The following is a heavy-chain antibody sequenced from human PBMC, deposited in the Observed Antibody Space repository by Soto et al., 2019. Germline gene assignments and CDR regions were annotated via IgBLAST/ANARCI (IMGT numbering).Heavy chain of an antibody. CDR2: IHYNGNT. CDR3: DRVWGGAFDF. V-gene: IGHV4-59*12. J-gene: IGHJ3*01. CDR1: GDSISAYS. D-gene: IGHD3-10*01. Sequence: SETLSLTCTVSGDSISAYSWSWVRQPPGKGLEWIGNIHYNGNTKYNPSLKSRVTMSVDRSKNQFSLKLISVTAADTAVYYCDRVWGGAFDFWGQGTTVTVSS.